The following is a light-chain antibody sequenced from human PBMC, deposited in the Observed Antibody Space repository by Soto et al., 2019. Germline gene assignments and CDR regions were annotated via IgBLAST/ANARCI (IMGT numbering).Light chain of an antibody. Sequence: DIQMTQSPSTLSASVGDRVAITCRASQSISIWLAWYQQKPGKAPKLLIYKASSLESGVPSRFSGSGCGTEFTLTISSLQPDDFATYYCQQYKDYSWTFGQGTKVEIK. CDR2: KAS. J-gene: IGKJ1*01. CDR3: QQYKDYSWT. CDR1: QSISIW. V-gene: IGKV1-5*03.